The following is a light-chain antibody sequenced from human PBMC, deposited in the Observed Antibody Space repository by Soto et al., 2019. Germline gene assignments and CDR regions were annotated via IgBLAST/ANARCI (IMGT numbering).Light chain of an antibody. CDR2: GAS. Sequence: DIQMTQSPSSLSASVGDRVTITCRASQGMGSWVVWYQQKPEQALKSLISGASNLQSGVPSRFSGSGSGTDFTLTISSLQPEDFATYYCQQYSTYPLTFGGGTKVEI. CDR1: QGMGSW. J-gene: IGKJ4*01. V-gene: IGKV1D-16*01. CDR3: QQYSTYPLT.